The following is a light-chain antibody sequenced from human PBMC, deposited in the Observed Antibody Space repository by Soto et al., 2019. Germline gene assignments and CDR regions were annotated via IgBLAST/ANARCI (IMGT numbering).Light chain of an antibody. CDR3: NSYTSSSTFV. CDR2: DVS. CDR1: SSDIGSYNY. J-gene: IGLJ1*01. Sequence: QSALTQPASVSGSPGQSITIPCTGTSSDIGSYNYVSWYQQHPGKAPKLMIYDVSNRPSGISNRFSGSKAGNTASLTISGLQAEDEPDYYCNSYTSSSTFVSGTGTKVTVL. V-gene: IGLV2-14*01.